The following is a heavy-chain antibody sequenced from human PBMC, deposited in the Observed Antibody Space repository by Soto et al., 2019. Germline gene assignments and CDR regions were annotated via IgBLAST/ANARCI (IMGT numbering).Heavy chain of an antibody. CDR3: AKAKFDFWSGYWSPSLDF. V-gene: IGHV1-2*02. J-gene: IGHJ4*02. Sequence: GASVKVSCKACRYTFTSSYIHWVRQAPGQGLEWMGWINPNNGYTKYTQKFQGRVTVTRDTSITTAYLELTRLQSDDTAVYYCAKAKFDFWSGYWSPSLDFWGQGTLVTVSS. CDR2: INPNNGYT. D-gene: IGHD3-3*01. CDR1: RYTFTSSY.